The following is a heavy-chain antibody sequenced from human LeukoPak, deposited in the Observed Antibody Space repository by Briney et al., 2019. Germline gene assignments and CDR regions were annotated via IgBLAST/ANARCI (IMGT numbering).Heavy chain of an antibody. D-gene: IGHD6-6*01. CDR3: ARGRSSSSSPADY. J-gene: IGHJ4*02. V-gene: IGHV1-69*04. CDR1: GGTSSSYA. Sequence: GASVKVSCKASGGTSSSYAISWVRHTPGQGLEWMGRIIPILGIANYAQKFQGRVTITADKSPSTAYMELSSLRSGDTAVCYCARGRSSSSSPADYWGQGTLVTVSS. CDR2: IIPILGIA.